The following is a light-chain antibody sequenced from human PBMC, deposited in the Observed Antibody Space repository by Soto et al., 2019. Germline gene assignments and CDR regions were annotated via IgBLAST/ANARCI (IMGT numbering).Light chain of an antibody. Sequence: QSVLTQPRSVSGSPGQSVTISCTGTSSDVGGYDFVSWYQQHPGKAPKLTIYDVTKRPSWVPDRFSGAKSGNSASLTISGLRAEDEADYYCCSYAGSYNLGVFGGGTKPPS. J-gene: IGLJ3*02. CDR3: CSYAGSYNLGV. V-gene: IGLV2-11*01. CDR1: SSDVGGYDF. CDR2: DVT.